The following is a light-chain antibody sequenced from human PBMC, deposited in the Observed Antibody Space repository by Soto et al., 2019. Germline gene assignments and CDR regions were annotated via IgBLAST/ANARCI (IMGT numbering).Light chain of an antibody. J-gene: IGKJ4*01. Sequence: EIVMTQSPATLSVSPGEGATLSCKASQNVYNNLAWYQQRPGQPPRLLIYDASTRATGISARFSGSGYGTEFTHTISSLQSEDFAVYFCQKCRNWTLTCGGGTKVEIK. CDR1: QNVYNN. V-gene: IGKV3-15*01. CDR2: DAS. CDR3: QKCRNWTLT.